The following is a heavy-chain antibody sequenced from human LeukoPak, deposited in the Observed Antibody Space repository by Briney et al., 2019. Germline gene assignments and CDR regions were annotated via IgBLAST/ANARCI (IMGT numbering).Heavy chain of an antibody. CDR3: AKDDAWLQYGN. D-gene: IGHD5-24*01. V-gene: IGHV3-23*01. CDR2: NSPNGVIT. Sequence: GGTLRLSCAASGFTFSSHGMNWVRQAPGKGLEWVSGNSPNGVITYYADSVKGRFTISRDNSKGTVYLQMNSLRPEDTAVYYCAKDDAWLQYGNWGRGTLVTVSS. J-gene: IGHJ4*02. CDR1: GFTFSSHG.